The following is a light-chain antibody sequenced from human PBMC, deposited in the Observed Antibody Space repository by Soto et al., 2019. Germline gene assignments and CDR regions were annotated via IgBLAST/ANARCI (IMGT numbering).Light chain of an antibody. CDR2: GAS. J-gene: IGKJ1*01. V-gene: IGKV3-11*01. Sequence: EIVLTQSPPTLSLSPGERATVSCRTSQSVNTYLAWYQQKPGQAPSLLIYGASNRAPGIPDRFSASGSGTDVTLTISSLQPEDFAVYYCQQRSATSTFGQGTRGEI. CDR1: QSVNTY. CDR3: QQRSATST.